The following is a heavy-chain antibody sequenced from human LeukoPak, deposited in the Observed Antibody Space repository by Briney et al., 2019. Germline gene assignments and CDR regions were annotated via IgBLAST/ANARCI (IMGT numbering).Heavy chain of an antibody. CDR1: GYTFTSYG. CDR3: ARDCGGDCSPNWFDP. V-gene: IGHV1-18*01. J-gene: IGHJ5*02. Sequence: ASAKVSCKASGYTFTSYGIGWVRQAPGQGLEWMGWISAYNGNTNYAQKLQGRVTMTTDTSTSTAYMELRSLRSDDTAVYYCARDCGGDCSPNWFDPWGQGTLVTVSS. D-gene: IGHD2-21*02. CDR2: ISAYNGNT.